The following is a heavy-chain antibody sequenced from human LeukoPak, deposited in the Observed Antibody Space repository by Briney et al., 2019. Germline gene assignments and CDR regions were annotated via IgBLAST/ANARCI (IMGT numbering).Heavy chain of an antibody. CDR3: ARGPDPSYVDV. V-gene: IGHV3-53*01. CDR2: IYSGGYT. CDR1: GFTVSSSY. Sequence: PGGSLRLSCAASGFTVSSSYMTWVRQAPGKGLEWVSVIYSGGYTSYADSVKGRSTISRDRSKNTLYLQMSSLRAEDTAVYYCARGPDPSYVDVWGKGTTVTVSS. J-gene: IGHJ6*03.